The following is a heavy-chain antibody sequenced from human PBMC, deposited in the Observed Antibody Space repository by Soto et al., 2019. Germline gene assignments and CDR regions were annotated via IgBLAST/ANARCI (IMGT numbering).Heavy chain of an antibody. CDR1: GGTFSSYA. CDR2: IIPIFGTA. V-gene: IGHV1-69*01. CDR3: ASRGSRYYDSLTGYRGYFDY. J-gene: IGHJ4*02. D-gene: IGHD3-9*01. Sequence: QVQLVQSGAEVKKPGSSVKVSCKASGGTFSSYAISWVRQAPGQGLEWMGGIIPIFGTANYAQKFQGRVTITADESTSTAYMELSSLRSEDTAVYYCASRGSRYYDSLTGYRGYFDYWGQGTLVTVSS.